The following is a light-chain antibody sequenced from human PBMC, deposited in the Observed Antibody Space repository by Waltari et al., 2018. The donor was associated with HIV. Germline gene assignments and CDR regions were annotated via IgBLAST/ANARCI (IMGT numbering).Light chain of an antibody. CDR3: AAWDDSLNGNV. J-gene: IGLJ1*01. Sequence: QSVLTQTPSASGTPGQRVTISCSGSSSNIGTNTVNWYQQLPGTAPKLLIYTNNQRPSGVPDRFSGSKSGTSASLAISGLQSEDEADYYCAAWDDSLNGNVFGPGTKVTVL. V-gene: IGLV1-44*01. CDR2: TNN. CDR1: SSNIGTNT.